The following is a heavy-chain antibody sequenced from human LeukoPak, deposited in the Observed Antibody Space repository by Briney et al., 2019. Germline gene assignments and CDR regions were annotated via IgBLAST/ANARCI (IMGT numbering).Heavy chain of an antibody. CDR3: AKPKPGSRGGYYYYYYMDV. V-gene: IGHV3-23*01. D-gene: IGHD1-1*01. CDR1: GFTFSSYA. Sequence: GGSLRPSCAASGFTFSSYAMSWVRQAPGKGLEWVSAISGSGGSTYYADSVKGRFTISRDNSKNTLYLQMNSLRAEDTAVYYCAKPKPGSRGGYYYYYYMDVWGKGTTVTVSS. CDR2: ISGSGGST. J-gene: IGHJ6*03.